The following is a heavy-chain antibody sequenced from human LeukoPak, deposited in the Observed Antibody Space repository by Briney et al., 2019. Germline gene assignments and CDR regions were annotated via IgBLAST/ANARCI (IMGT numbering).Heavy chain of an antibody. CDR2: INPKTGGT. D-gene: IGHD3-10*01. J-gene: IGHJ4*02. Sequence: ASVKVSCKASGYNFVGYYLHWVRQAPGQGLEWMGWINPKTGGTNYAQRFQGRVTMTRDTSIRTAYMELNSLRSDDTAVYYCARDGRLTIFVRGIITEGSPPKNWGQGTLVTVSS. CDR1: GYNFVGYY. CDR3: ARDGRLTIFVRGIITEGSPPKN. V-gene: IGHV1-2*02.